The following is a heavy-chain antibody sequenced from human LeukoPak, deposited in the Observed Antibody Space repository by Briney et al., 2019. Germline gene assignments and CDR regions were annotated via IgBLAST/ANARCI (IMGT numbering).Heavy chain of an antibody. CDR2: MNHSGSS. CDR1: GGSFSGYY. D-gene: IGHD2-2*01. V-gene: IGHV4-34*01. J-gene: IGHJ4*02. Sequence: SETLSLTCAVYGGSFSGYYWSWIRQSPGKGLEWIGEMNHSGSSNHNPSLKSRVTISVDTSKNQFSLKLRSVTAADTAVYYRARAPSGLVEPPTRGDYFDYWGQGTLVTVSS. CDR3: ARAPSGLVEPPTRGDYFDY.